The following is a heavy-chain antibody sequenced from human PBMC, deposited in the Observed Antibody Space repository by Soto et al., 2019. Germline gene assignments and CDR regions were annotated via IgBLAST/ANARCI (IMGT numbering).Heavy chain of an antibody. CDR2: IYYSGST. V-gene: IGHV4-39*01. CDR3: ASAVDWLLSHSDY. Sequence: PSETLSLTCTVSGGSISSSSYYWGWIRQPPGKGLEWIGSIYYSGSTYYNPSLKSRVTISVDTSKNQFSLKLSSVTAPDTAVYYCASAVDWLLSHSDYRRQGTLVTVSS. CDR1: GGSISSSSYY. D-gene: IGHD3-9*01. J-gene: IGHJ4*02.